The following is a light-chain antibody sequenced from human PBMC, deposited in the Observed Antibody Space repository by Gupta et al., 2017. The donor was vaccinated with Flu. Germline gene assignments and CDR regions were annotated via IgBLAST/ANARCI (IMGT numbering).Light chain of an antibody. CDR2: WAS. Sequence: SLGERATINCRSSQSILYSSDNKNYSAWYQQKPGQPPKLLFYWASTRASGVPDRFSGSGSGTDFSLTISSLQAEDVAVYYCQQYDSTPYTFGQGTKVEVK. CDR1: QSILYSSDNKNY. V-gene: IGKV4-1*01. J-gene: IGKJ2*01. CDR3: QQYDSTPYT.